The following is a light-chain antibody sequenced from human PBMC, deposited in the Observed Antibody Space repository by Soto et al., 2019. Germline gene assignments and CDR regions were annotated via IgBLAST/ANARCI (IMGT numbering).Light chain of an antibody. CDR3: QQSYSTPLT. CDR1: QSISSN. CDR2: AAS. J-gene: IGKJ4*01. V-gene: IGKV1-39*01. Sequence: DIQMTQSRSSLSASVGDRVTITCRASQSISSNLNWYQQKPGKAPKLLIYAASSLQSGVPSRFSGSVSGTDFTLTISSLQPEVFATYYCQQSYSTPLTFGGGTKVEIK.